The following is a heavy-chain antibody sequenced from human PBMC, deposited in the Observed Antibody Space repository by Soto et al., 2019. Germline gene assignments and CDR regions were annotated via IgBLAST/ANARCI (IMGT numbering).Heavy chain of an antibody. CDR1: GGTFSSYA. J-gene: IGHJ6*02. Sequence: SVKVSCKASGGTFSSYAISWVRQAPGQGLEWMRGIIPIFGTANYAQKFQGRVTITADESTSTAYMELSSLRSEDTAVYYCAREGSRDIVVVPAAIRFGGVDVWGQGTTVTVS. D-gene: IGHD2-2*01. V-gene: IGHV1-69*13. CDR3: AREGSRDIVVVPAAIRFGGVDV. CDR2: IIPIFGTA.